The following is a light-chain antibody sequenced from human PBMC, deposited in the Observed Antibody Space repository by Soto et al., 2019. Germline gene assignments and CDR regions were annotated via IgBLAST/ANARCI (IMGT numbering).Light chain of an antibody. J-gene: IGLJ3*02. CDR1: SSIIGSNI. CDR3: SAWDGSLNGLV. CDR2: NNV. V-gene: IGLV1-44*01. Sequence: QAVVTQPPSASGTPGQRVTISCSGSSSIIGSNILNWYRQVPGTAPKLLIYNNVHRPSGVPDRFSGSKSGASGSLAISGLQLEDEADYYCSAWDGSLNGLVFGGGTKLTVL.